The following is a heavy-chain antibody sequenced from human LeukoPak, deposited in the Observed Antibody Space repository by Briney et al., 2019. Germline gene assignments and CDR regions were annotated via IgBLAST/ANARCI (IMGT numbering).Heavy chain of an antibody. CDR3: ANVLGYCSSTSCPPGY. J-gene: IGHJ4*02. CDR1: GGTFSSYA. CDR2: IIPIFGIA. Sequence: SVKVSCKASGGTFSSYAISWVRQAPGQGLEWMGRIIPIFGIANYAQKFQGRVTITADKSTSTAYMELSSLRSEDTAVYYCANVLGYCSSTSCPPGYWGQGTLVTVSS. V-gene: IGHV1-69*04. D-gene: IGHD2-2*01.